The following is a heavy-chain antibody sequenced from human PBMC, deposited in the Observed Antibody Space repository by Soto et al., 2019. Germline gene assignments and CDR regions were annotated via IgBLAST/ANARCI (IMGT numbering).Heavy chain of an antibody. CDR2: INRDSNT. CDR3: VNGDYY. J-gene: IGHJ4*02. V-gene: IGHV3-48*01. CDR1: GFTFSNHV. Sequence: EEQLVESGGGLVQPGGSLRLSCAASGFTFSNHVMNWVRQAPGRGLEWVSSINRDSNTFYADSVKGRFTISRDNAKDSLYLQMHSRRAYDPAVYYCVNGDYYVGQGTLVTVSS. D-gene: IGHD3-10*01.